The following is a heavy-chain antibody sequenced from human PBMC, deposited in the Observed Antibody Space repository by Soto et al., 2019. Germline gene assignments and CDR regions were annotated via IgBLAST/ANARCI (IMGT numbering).Heavy chain of an antibody. D-gene: IGHD2-21*01. CDR3: AREGPIPYYYYGMDV. V-gene: IGHV1-18*01. CDR2: IGAYNGNT. J-gene: IGHJ6*02. CDR1: GYTFSTYG. Sequence: ASVKVSCKASGYTFSTYGFSWVRQAPGQGLEWMGWIGAYNGNTHLAQKFQDRVTMTTDASTNTAYMELRNLRSDDSAVYYCAREGPIPYYYYGMDVWDQGSTVTVSS.